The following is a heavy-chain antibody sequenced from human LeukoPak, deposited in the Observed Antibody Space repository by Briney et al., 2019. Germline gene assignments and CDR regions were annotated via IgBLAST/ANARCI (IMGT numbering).Heavy chain of an antibody. CDR3: VRGFGGPGDI. V-gene: IGHV3-43*02. CDR2: ISGDGGST. J-gene: IGHJ3*02. CDR1: GFTLDDYA. D-gene: IGHD3-10*01. Sequence: GGSLRLSSAASGFTLDDYAMHWVPHAPGKGLEWVSLISGDGGSTYYADSVKGRFTISRDNSKNSLYLQMNSLRTEDAALYYCVRGFGGPGDIWGQGTMVTVSS.